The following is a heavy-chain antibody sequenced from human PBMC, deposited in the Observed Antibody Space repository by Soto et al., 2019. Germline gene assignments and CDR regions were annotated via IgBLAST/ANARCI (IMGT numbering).Heavy chain of an antibody. J-gene: IGHJ4*02. V-gene: IGHV4-59*01. D-gene: IGHD3-10*01. CDR1: GGSMRSYD. Sequence: PSETLSLACAVCGGSMRSYDWGGIRQPPGKGLEWIGYIYYSGSTNYTPSLKSRVTISVDTSKNQFSLKLSSVTAADTAVYYCARDRGTMVRGVINPEYYFDYWGQGTLVTVSS. CDR3: ARDRGTMVRGVINPEYYFDY. CDR2: IYYSGST.